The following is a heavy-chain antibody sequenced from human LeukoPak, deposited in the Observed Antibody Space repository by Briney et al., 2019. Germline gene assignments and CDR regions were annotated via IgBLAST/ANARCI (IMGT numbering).Heavy chain of an antibody. CDR1: GYTFTSYG. Sequence: GASVKVSCKASGYTFTSYGISWVRQAPGQGLEWMGWISAYNGNTNYAQKLQGRVTMTTDTSTSTAYMELRSLRSDDTAVYYCARDDNDILTGYPDYWGQGTLVTVSS. V-gene: IGHV1-18*01. CDR2: ISAYNGNT. CDR3: ARDDNDILTGYPDY. D-gene: IGHD3-9*01. J-gene: IGHJ4*02.